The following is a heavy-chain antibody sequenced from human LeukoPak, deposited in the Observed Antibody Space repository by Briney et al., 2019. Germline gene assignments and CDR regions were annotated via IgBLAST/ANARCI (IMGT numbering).Heavy chain of an antibody. CDR2: IYSDGSA. J-gene: IGHJ5*02. CDR1: GFTFSDNR. V-gene: IGHV3-53*01. Sequence: PGGSLTLSCAASGFTFSDNRMSWVRQAPGKGLEWVSVIYSDGSAYYADSVKGRFTISRDNSKSTLYLQMNSLRADDTAVYYCVRDLTWGQGTLVTVST. CDR3: VRDLT.